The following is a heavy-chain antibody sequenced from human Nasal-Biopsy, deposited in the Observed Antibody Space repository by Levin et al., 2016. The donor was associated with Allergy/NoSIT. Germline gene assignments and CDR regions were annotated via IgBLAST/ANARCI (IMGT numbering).Heavy chain of an antibody. CDR3: ASQGLRMRRWFDP. Sequence: SETLSLTCTVSGGSISSRSYYWGWIRQSPGKGLEWIGSMYSSGSTYYNPSLESRVTMSGDTSQNQFFLRLSSVTAADTAVYYCASQGLRMRRWFDPWGQGTLVTRLF. J-gene: IGHJ5*02. V-gene: IGHV4-39*01. CDR2: MYSSGST. D-gene: IGHD2-8*01. CDR1: GGSISSRSYY.